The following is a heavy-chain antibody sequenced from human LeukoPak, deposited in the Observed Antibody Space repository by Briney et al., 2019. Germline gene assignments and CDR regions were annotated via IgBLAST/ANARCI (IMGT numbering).Heavy chain of an antibody. V-gene: IGHV1-2*04. CDR2: INPNSGGT. Sequence: ASVRVSCKASGYTFTGYYMHWVRQATGQGLEWMGWINPNSGGTNYAQKFQGWVTMTRDTSISTAYMELSRLRSDDTAVYYCARDRVGSQGFDPWGQGTLVTVSS. D-gene: IGHD1-26*01. CDR3: ARDRVGSQGFDP. CDR1: GYTFTGYY. J-gene: IGHJ5*02.